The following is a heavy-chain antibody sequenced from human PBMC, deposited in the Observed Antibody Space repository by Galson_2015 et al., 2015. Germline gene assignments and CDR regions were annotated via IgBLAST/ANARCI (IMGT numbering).Heavy chain of an antibody. CDR2: IKSKTDGGAI. CDR3: STDTGQTYHYESSGNQYPDY. D-gene: IGHD3-22*01. CDR1: GFTFNNAW. V-gene: IGHV3-15*01. J-gene: IGHJ4*02. Sequence: SLRLSCAASGFTFNNAWMSWVRQAPGKGLEWIGRIKSKTDGGAIDYIAPVKGRFTMSRDDSTNTLYLQMNSLKTEDTAVYYCSTDTGQTYHYESSGNQYPDYWGRGTLVTVSS.